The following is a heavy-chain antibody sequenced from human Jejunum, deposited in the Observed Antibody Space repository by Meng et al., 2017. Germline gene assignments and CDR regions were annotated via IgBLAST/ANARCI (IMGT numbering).Heavy chain of an antibody. Sequence: GESLKISCTASGFTFSHYVMSWFRQAPGKGLEWVSSMSAHGDHTYYADSVKGRFTTSRDNSMNTLFLQMSTLTVEDTAIYYCAKDIADDFYFDAIDIWGQGTQVTVSS. V-gene: IGHV3-23*01. J-gene: IGHJ3*02. CDR2: MSAHGDHT. D-gene: IGHD3-3*01. CDR1: GFTFSHYV. CDR3: AKDIADDFYFDAIDI.